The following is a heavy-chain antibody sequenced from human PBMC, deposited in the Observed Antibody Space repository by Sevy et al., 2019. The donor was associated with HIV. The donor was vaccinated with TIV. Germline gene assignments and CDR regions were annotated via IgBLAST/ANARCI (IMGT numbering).Heavy chain of an antibody. Sequence: GESLKISCKGSGHSFTSYWIGWVRQMPGKGLEWMGIIYPGDSDTRYSPSFQGQVTISADKSISTAYLQWSSLKASDTAMYYCARLDYDSSGRTYYYYGMDVWGQGTTVTVSS. CDR2: IYPGDSDT. D-gene: IGHD3-22*01. V-gene: IGHV5-51*01. CDR1: GHSFTSYW. CDR3: ARLDYDSSGRTYYYYGMDV. J-gene: IGHJ6*02.